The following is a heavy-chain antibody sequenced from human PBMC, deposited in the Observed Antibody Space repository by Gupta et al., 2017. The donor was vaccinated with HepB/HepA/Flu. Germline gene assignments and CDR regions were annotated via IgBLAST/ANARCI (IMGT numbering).Heavy chain of an antibody. CDR3: ASEDLTVVPAAIGAFDI. CDR1: GFTFSDYY. D-gene: IGHD2-2*02. Sequence: QVQLVESGGGLVKPGGSLRLSCAASGFTFSDYYLSWIRQAPGKGLEWVSYISSSGSTIYYADSVKGRFTISRDNAKNSLYLQMNSLRAEDTAVYYCASEDLTVVPAAIGAFDIWGQGTMVTVSS. V-gene: IGHV3-11*04. CDR2: ISSSGSTI. J-gene: IGHJ3*02.